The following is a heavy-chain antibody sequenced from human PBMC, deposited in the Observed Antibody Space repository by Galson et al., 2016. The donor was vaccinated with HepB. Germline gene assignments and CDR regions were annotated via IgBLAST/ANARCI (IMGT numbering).Heavy chain of an antibody. CDR2: ISSSGDTI. J-gene: IGHJ4*02. CDR1: GFTFNLYE. Sequence: SLRLSCAASGFTFNLYEMNWVRQAPGKGLEWVSYISSSGDTIYYADSVKGRFTMSRDNAKKSLDLQMNTLRAEDTAVYYCARARLGVWFGEPMSLYFDYWGQGSLVTVSS. CDR3: ARARLGVWFGEPMSLYFDY. D-gene: IGHD3-10*01. V-gene: IGHV3-48*03.